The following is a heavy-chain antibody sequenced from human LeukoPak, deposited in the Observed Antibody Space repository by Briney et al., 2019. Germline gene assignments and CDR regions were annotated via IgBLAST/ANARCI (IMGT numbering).Heavy chain of an antibody. J-gene: IGHJ6*03. CDR3: ARLCMVRGVHYYYYYYMDV. CDR2: INHSGST. Sequence: SETLSLTCAVYGGSFSGYYWSWIRQPPGKGLEWIGEINHSGSTNYNPSLKSRVTISVDTSKNQFSLKLSSVTAADTAVYYCARLCMVRGVHYYYYYYMDVWGKGTTVTISS. CDR1: GGSFSGYY. D-gene: IGHD3-10*01. V-gene: IGHV4-34*01.